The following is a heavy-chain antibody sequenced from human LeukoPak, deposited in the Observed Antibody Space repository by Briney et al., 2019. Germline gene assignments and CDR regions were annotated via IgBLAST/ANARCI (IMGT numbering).Heavy chain of an antibody. CDR2: INHSGST. V-gene: IGHV4-34*01. J-gene: IGHJ3*02. CDR1: GGSFSGYY. D-gene: IGHD2-2*01. CDR3: ARPGGYCSSVSCLGGAFDI. Sequence: AETLSLTCAVYGGSFSGYYWSWIRQPPGKGLEWIGEINHSGSTNYNPSLKSRVTISVDTSKNQFSLKLSSVTAADTAVYYCARPGGYCSSVSCLGGAFDIWGQGTIVPVSS.